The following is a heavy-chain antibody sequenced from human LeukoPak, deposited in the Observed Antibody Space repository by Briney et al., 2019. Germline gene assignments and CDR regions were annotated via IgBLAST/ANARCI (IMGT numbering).Heavy chain of an antibody. D-gene: IGHD3-10*01. CDR1: GFTFSTYD. V-gene: IGHV3-21*01. CDR3: ARIYYGSGTAPH. CDR2: ISSSGRAI. Sequence: GGAVRLSCAASGFTFSTYDMNWVRQAPGKGLEWVSSISSSGRAIYYADSVKGRFTISRDNAKISLFLQMNSLRGEDTAVYYCARIYYGSGTAPHWGQGTLV. J-gene: IGHJ4*02.